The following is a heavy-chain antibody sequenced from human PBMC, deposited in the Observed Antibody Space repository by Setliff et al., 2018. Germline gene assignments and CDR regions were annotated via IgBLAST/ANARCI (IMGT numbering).Heavy chain of an antibody. Sequence: ASVKVSCKVSGSTLTELSMHWVRQAPGKGLEWMGGFDPEDGETIYAQKFQGRVTMTEDTSTDTAYMELSSLRSEDTAVYYCASTSLEWLLYGSPDAFDIWGQGTMVTVSS. CDR2: FDPEDGET. CDR3: ASTSLEWLLYGSPDAFDI. CDR1: GSTLTELS. J-gene: IGHJ3*02. D-gene: IGHD3-3*01. V-gene: IGHV1-24*01.